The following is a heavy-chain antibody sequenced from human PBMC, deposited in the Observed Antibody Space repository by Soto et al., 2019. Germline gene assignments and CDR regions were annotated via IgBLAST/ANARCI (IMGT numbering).Heavy chain of an antibody. Sequence: PSETLSLTCTVSGGSISSSSYYWGWIRQPPGKGLEWIGSIYYSGSTYYNPSLKSRVTISVDTSKNQFSLKLSSVTAADTAVYYCARSLTTVVTMDVSGQGTTVTVSS. J-gene: IGHJ6*02. CDR2: IYYSGST. CDR3: ARSLTTVVTMDV. D-gene: IGHD4-17*01. CDR1: GGSISSSSYY. V-gene: IGHV4-39*01.